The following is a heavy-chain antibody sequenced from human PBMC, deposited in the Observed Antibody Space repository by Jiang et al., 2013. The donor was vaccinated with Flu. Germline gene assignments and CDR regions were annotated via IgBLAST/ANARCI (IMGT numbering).Heavy chain of an antibody. CDR1: GYIFTSYH. CDR2: INPSGGST. CDR3: ARGYGDFDY. Sequence: SGAEVKKPGASVKVSCKASGYIFTSYHIHWVRQAPGQGPEWMGIINPSGGSTNYAQKFQGRVTMTRDTSTSTVYMELSSLRSEDTAVYYCARGYGDFDYWGQGTLVTVSS. D-gene: IGHD1-14*01. V-gene: IGHV1-46*03. J-gene: IGHJ4*02.